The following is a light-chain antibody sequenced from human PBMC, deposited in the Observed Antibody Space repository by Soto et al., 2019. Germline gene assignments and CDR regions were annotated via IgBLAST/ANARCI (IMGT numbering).Light chain of an antibody. CDR2: DLS. Sequence: QSALTQPASVSGSPGQSITISCTGTSNDVGGYNFVSWYQQHPGKAPKLMIYDLSNRPSGVSNRFSGSKSGNTASLTISRLKAEDEADYYCSSYTSSRTLVFGGGTKLTVL. CDR3: SSYTSSRTLV. V-gene: IGLV2-14*01. CDR1: SNDVGGYNF. J-gene: IGLJ2*01.